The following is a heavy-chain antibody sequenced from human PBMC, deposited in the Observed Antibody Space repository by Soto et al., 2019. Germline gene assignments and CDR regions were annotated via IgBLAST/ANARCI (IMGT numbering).Heavy chain of an antibody. CDR2: IIPIFGTA. CDR1: GGTFSSYA. J-gene: IGHJ4*02. Sequence: QVQLVQSGAEVKKPGSSVKVSCKASGGTFSSYAISWVRQAPGQGLEWMGGIIPIFGTANYAQKFQGRVTITADKSTSTAYRELSSLRSEDTAVYYCATSDVRYSYGYFDYWGQGTLVTVSS. CDR3: ATSDVRYSYGYFDY. D-gene: IGHD5-18*01. V-gene: IGHV1-69*06.